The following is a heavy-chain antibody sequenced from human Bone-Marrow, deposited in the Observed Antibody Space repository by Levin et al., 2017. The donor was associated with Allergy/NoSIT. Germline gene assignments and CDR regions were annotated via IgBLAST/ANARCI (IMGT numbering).Heavy chain of an antibody. CDR3: ARGDGGVTIFGVVIPSNYYDYGMDV. CDR2: MNPNSGNT. CDR1: GYTFTSYD. Sequence: GESLKISCKASGYTFTSYDINWVRQATGQGLEWMGWMNPNSGNTGYAQKFQGRVTMTRNTSISTAYMELSSLRSEDTAVYYCARGDGGVTIFGVVIPSNYYDYGMDVWGQGTTVTVSS. D-gene: IGHD3-3*01. V-gene: IGHV1-8*01. J-gene: IGHJ6*02.